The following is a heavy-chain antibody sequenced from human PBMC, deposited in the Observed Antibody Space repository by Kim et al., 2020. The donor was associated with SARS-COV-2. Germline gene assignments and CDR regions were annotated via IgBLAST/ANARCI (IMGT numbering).Heavy chain of an antibody. CDR1: GGSISSYY. CDR3: ARPYGSSTSCYFGDAFDI. Sequence: SETLSLTCTVSGGSISSYYWSWIRQPPGKGLEWIGYIYYSGSTNYNPSLKSRVTISVDTSKNQFSLKLSSVTAADTAVYYCARPYGSSTSCYFGDAFDIWGQGTMVTVSS. D-gene: IGHD2-2*01. J-gene: IGHJ3*02. V-gene: IGHV4-59*13. CDR2: IYYSGST.